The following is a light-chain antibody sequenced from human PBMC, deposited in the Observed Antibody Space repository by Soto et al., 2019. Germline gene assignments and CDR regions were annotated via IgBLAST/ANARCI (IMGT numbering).Light chain of an antibody. CDR3: QHYHTSPIT. CDR1: QSVSSNY. Sequence: EIVLTQSPGTLSLSPGERATLSWRASQSVSSNYLAWYQQKRGQAPRLLIFGAFRRATGIPDRISGSGSGTDFTLTISGVEPEDFALYYCQHYHTSPITFGQGTRLEIK. V-gene: IGKV3-20*01. J-gene: IGKJ5*01. CDR2: GAF.